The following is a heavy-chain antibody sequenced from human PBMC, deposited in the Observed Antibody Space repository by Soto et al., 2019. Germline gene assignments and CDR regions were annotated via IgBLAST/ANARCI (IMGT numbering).Heavy chain of an antibody. CDR3: ATGYSSSWYYFVC. CDR1: GYTLTELS. V-gene: IGHV1-24*01. J-gene: IGHJ4*02. D-gene: IGHD6-13*01. Sequence: QVPLVQSGAEVKKPGASVKVSCKVSGYTLTELSMHWVRQAPGKGLEWMGGFDPEDGETIYAQKFQGRVTMTEDTSTDTAYTELSSLRTEDAAVYYCATGYSSSWYYFVCWGQGTLVTVSS. CDR2: FDPEDGET.